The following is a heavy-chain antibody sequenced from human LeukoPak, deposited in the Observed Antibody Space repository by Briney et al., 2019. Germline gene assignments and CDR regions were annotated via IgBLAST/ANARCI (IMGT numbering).Heavy chain of an antibody. V-gene: IGHV3-23*01. CDR3: ARGGQNFDFWRFDY. J-gene: IGHJ4*02. CDR1: GFTFNDHA. Sequence: PGGSLRLSCAGSGFTFNDHAMSWVRQAPGKGLEWVSSISGSGGSTYYADYVKGRSTISRDNSKKVVYFEMYSLRGEDTAVYFCARGGQNFDFWRFDYWGQGTLAVVSS. CDR2: ISGSGGST. D-gene: IGHD3-3*01.